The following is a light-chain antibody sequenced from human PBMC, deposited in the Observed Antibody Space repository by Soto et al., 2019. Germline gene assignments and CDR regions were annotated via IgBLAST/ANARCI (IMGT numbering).Light chain of an antibody. CDR2: DVS. Sequence: QSALTQPASVSGSPGQSITISCTGTSSDVGGYNYVSWYQQHTGKAPKLMIYDVSNQPSGVSNRFSGSKSGNTASLTISGLQAEDEADYYCSSYTSSVVVFGGGTKLTVL. CDR1: SSDVGGYNY. J-gene: IGLJ2*01. V-gene: IGLV2-14*01. CDR3: SSYTSSVVV.